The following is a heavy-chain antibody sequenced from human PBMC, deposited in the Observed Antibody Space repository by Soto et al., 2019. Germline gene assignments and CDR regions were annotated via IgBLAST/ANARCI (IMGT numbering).Heavy chain of an antibody. Sequence: KPVGSLRLSCAASGFTFSSYSMNWVRQAPGKGLEWVSSISSSSSYIYYADSVKGRFTISRDNAKNSLYLQKNGLRAEDTAVYYCASCAVAGTCPLDYWGQGTLVTVS. CDR3: ASCAVAGTCPLDY. J-gene: IGHJ4*02. V-gene: IGHV3-21*01. CDR1: GFTFSSYS. D-gene: IGHD6-19*01. CDR2: ISSSSSYI.